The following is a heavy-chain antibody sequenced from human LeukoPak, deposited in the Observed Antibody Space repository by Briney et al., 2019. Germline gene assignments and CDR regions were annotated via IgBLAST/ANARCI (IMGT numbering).Heavy chain of an antibody. CDR3: AKRAYSSYDER. J-gene: IGHJ4*02. CDR2: ISGSGGST. D-gene: IGHD5-12*01. CDR1: GFTFSSYA. Sequence: GGSLRLSCAASGFTFSSYAMSWVRQGPGEGLEWVSAISGSGGSTYYADSVKGRFTISRDNSKNTLYLQMNSLRAEDTAVYYCAKRAYSSYDERWGQGTLVTVSS. V-gene: IGHV3-23*01.